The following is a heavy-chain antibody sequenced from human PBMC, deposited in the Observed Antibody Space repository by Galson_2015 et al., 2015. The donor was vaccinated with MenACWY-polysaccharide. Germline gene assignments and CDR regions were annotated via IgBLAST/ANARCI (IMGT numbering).Heavy chain of an antibody. Sequence: SVKVSCKASGYKFTSYDINWVRQATRQGLEWMGWMNPNSGNTGYAQKFQGRVTMTSNSAMTTAYMELSSLRSEDTAVYYCARIIARKYTFADSWGQGTLVTVSS. J-gene: IGHJ4*02. CDR2: MNPNSGNT. V-gene: IGHV1-8*01. D-gene: IGHD2-21*01. CDR1: GYKFTSYD. CDR3: ARIIARKYTFADS.